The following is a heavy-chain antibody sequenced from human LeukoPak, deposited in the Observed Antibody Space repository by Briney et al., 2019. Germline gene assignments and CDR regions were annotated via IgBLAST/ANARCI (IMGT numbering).Heavy chain of an antibody. CDR1: GYTFTSYD. CDR3: ARGRGKLKLYCSSTSCYRWNWFDP. CDR2: MNPNSGNT. J-gene: IGHJ5*02. D-gene: IGHD2-2*01. Sequence: ASVKVSCKASGYTFTSYDINWVRQTTGQGLEWMGWMNPNSGNTGYAQKFQGRVTMTRNTSISTAYMELSSLRSEDTAVYYCARGRGKLKLYCSSTSCYRWNWFDPWGQGTLVTVSS. V-gene: IGHV1-8*01.